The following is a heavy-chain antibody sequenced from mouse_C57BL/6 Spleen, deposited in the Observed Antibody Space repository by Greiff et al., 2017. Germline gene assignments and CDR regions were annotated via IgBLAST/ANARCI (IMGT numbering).Heavy chain of an antibody. D-gene: IGHD2-1*01. CDR3: AREDGNFLVGY. CDR2: ISDGGSYT. CDR1: GFTFSSYA. Sequence: EVHLVESGGGLVKPGGSLKLSCAASGFTFSSYAMSWVRQTPEKRLEWVATISDGGSYTYYPDNVKGRFTIYRDNAKNNLFLQMSHLKSEDTAMYYCAREDGNFLVGYWGQGTSVTVSA. V-gene: IGHV5-4*01. J-gene: IGHJ4*01.